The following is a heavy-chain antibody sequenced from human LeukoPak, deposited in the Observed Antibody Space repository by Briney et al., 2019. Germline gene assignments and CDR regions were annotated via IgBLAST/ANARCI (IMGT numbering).Heavy chain of an antibody. CDR1: GFTFSDFH. V-gene: IGHV3-11*01. CDR2: ITNSGSDI. CDR3: ACPYRSRFDY. D-gene: IGHD6-13*01. J-gene: IGHJ4*02. Sequence: SGGSLRLSCVVSGFTFSDFHMSWLRQAPGKGLEWISYITNSGSDIEYADSVKGRFTISWDNAKKSPYLEMNTLRAEDTAIYYCACPYRSRFDYWGQGTLVTVSS.